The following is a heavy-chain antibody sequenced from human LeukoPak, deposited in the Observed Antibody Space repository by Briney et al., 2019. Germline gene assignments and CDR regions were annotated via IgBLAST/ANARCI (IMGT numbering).Heavy chain of an antibody. CDR2: ISGSGGST. Sequence: AGGSLRLSCAASGFTFSSYAMIWVRQAPGKGLEWVSAISGSGGSTYYADSVKGRFTISRDNSKNTLYLQMNSLRAEDTAVYYCAREGYSGYEFDYWGQGTLVTVSS. D-gene: IGHD5-12*01. J-gene: IGHJ4*02. CDR3: AREGYSGYEFDY. CDR1: GFTFSSYA. V-gene: IGHV3-23*01.